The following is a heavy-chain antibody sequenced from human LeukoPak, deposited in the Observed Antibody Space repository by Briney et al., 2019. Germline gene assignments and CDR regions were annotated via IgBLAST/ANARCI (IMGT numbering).Heavy chain of an antibody. CDR2: ISYDGSNK. J-gene: IGHJ4*02. Sequence: GGSLRLSCAASGFTFSSYAMHWVRQAPGKGLEWVAVISYDGSNKYYADSVKGRFTIFRDNSKNTLYLQMNSLRAEDTAVYYCAKGGLSSSFEYWGQGTLVTVSS. CDR3: AKGGLSSSFEY. CDR1: GFTFSSYA. D-gene: IGHD6-6*01. V-gene: IGHV3-30-3*01.